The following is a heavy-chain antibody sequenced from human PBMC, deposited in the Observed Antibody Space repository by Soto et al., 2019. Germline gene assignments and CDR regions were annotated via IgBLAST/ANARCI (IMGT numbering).Heavy chain of an antibody. CDR3: AAELGNSGDDGHDS. J-gene: IGHJ4*02. CDR2: ITYDGNTI. Sequence: QVQLVESGGGVVQPGRSLRLSCAASGFSFSSCAMHWVRQPPGKGLEWVAVITYDGNTIHYADSVKGRFTISRDNSKNTLYLQMNSLGAEDTAGYYCAAELGNSGDDGHDSWGQGTLVTVSS. V-gene: IGHV3-30-3*01. D-gene: IGHD5-12*01. CDR1: GFSFSSCA.